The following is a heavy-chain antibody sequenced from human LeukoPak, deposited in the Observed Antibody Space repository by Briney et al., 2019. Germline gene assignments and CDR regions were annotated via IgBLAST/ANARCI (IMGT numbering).Heavy chain of an antibody. Sequence: GGPLRLSCAASGFSLKTYNMNWVRQAPGKGLEWVSSMTSSRYIYYADSVKGRFTISRDDANNLVFLQMHSLRAEDTAIYYCTRDQFFDYDNDDAFDVWGQGTKVIVSS. CDR1: GFSLKTYN. CDR2: MTSSRYI. CDR3: TRDQFFDYDNDDAFDV. V-gene: IGHV3-21*04. D-gene: IGHD3-22*01. J-gene: IGHJ3*01.